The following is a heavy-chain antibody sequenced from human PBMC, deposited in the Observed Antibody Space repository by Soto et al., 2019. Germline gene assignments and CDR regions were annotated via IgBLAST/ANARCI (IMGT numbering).Heavy chain of an antibody. V-gene: IGHV3-23*01. CDR3: AKDLRITILGVVTDAFDI. CDR1: GFTFSSYA. D-gene: IGHD3-3*01. CDR2: ISGSGGST. Sequence: EVQLLESGGGLVQPGGSLRLSCAASGFTFSSYAMSWVRQAPGKGLEWVSAISGSGGSTYYADSVKGRFTISRDNSKNSLYLQMNSRRADDTAVYYCAKDLRITILGVVTDAFDIWGQGTMVTVSS. J-gene: IGHJ3*02.